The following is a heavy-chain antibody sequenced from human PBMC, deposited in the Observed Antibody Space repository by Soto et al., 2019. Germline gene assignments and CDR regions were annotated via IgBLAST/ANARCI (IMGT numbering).Heavy chain of an antibody. Sequence: ASVKVSCKASGYTFTSYGISWVRQAPGQGLEWMGWISAYNGNTNYAQKLQGRVTMTTDTSTSTAYMGLRSLRSDDTAVYYCARDMGGRDDGDYLDAFDIWGQGTMVTVSS. V-gene: IGHV1-18*01. D-gene: IGHD4-17*01. CDR2: ISAYNGNT. CDR3: ARDMGGRDDGDYLDAFDI. J-gene: IGHJ3*02. CDR1: GYTFTSYG.